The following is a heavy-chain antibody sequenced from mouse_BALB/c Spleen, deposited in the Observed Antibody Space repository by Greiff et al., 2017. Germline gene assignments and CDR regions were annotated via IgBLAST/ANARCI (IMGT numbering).Heavy chain of an antibody. Sequence: LQQPGSELVRPGASVKLSCKASGYTFTSYWMHWVKQRPGQGLEWIGNIYPGSGSTNYDEKFKSKATLTVDTSSSTAYMQLSSLTSEDSAVYYCTRRGNYYFDDWGQGTTLTVSS. CDR3: TRRGNYYFDD. D-gene: IGHD2-1*01. CDR1: GYTFTSYW. V-gene: IGHV1S22*01. J-gene: IGHJ2*01. CDR2: IYPGSGST.